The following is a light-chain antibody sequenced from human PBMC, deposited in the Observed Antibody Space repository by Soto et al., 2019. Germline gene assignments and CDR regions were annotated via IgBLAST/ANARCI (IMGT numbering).Light chain of an antibody. Sequence: DIQMTQSPSSVSASVGDTVTITCRASQGIYSRLAWYQQKPGKAPELLIYATSTLQNGVPSRFSGCGFGTDFTLSIISLQPEDSASYFCQQTDDFPLTFGGGTKVEI. CDR3: QQTDDFPLT. CDR2: ATS. CDR1: QGIYSR. V-gene: IGKV1D-12*01. J-gene: IGKJ4*01.